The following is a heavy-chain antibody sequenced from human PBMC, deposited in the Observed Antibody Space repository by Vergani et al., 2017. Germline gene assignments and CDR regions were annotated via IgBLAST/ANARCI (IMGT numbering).Heavy chain of an antibody. V-gene: IGHV3-13*04. CDR1: GFTFSSYD. CDR2: IGTAGDT. Sequence: EVQLVESGGGLVQPGGSLRLSCAASGFTFSSYDMHWVRQATGKGLEWVSAIGTAGDTYYPGSVKGRCTISRENAKNSFYLQMNSLRAGDTAVYYCARGDFWSGYLPDYWGQGTLVTVSS. CDR3: ARGDFWSGYLPDY. J-gene: IGHJ4*02. D-gene: IGHD3-3*01.